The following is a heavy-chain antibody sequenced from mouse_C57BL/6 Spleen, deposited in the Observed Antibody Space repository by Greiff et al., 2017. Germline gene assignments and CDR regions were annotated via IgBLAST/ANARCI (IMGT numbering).Heavy chain of an antibody. CDR1: GFSLTSYG. Sequence: VMLVESGPGLVAPSQSLSITCTVSGFSLTSYGVSWVRQPPGKGLEWLGVIWGDGSTNYHSAPISRLSTSKDNSKRQVFLKLNSLQTDDTATYYCAKEMIIYAMDYWGQGTSVTVSS. CDR2: IWGDGST. D-gene: IGHD2-4*01. CDR3: AKEMIIYAMDY. V-gene: IGHV2-3*01. J-gene: IGHJ4*01.